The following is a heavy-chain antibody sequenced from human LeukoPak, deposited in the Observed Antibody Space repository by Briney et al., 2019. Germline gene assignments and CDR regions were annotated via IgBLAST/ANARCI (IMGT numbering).Heavy chain of an antibody. V-gene: IGHV3-23*01. J-gene: IGHJ6*02. Sequence: PGGSLRLSCAASGFTVSSYALSWVRQAPGKGLEWVSGISGSGGSTYYADSVKGRFTISRDNAKNSLYLQMNSLRAEDTAVYYCASEGAHYDFWSGYRPYYYYGMDVWGQGTTVTVSS. D-gene: IGHD3-3*01. CDR2: ISGSGGST. CDR3: ASEGAHYDFWSGYRPYYYYGMDV. CDR1: GFTVSSYA.